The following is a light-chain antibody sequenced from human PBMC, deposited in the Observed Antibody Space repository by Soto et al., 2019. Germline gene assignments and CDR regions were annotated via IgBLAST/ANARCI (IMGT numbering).Light chain of an antibody. CDR2: DAY. V-gene: IGKV1-5*01. Sequence: DIQMTQSPSTLSESVGDRVTITCRASQSISNRLAWYHQKPGKTPNLLIYDAYNLGSGVPSRFSGSVSGTEYTLTISSLQPDDFAPYYCQQYDTYSTFGQVTKVEIK. CDR3: QQYDTYST. J-gene: IGKJ1*01. CDR1: QSISNR.